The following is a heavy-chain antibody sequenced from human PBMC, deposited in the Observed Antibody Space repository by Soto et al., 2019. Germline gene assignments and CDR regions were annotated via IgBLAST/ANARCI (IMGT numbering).Heavy chain of an antibody. CDR2: IYSGGST. Sequence: EVQLVESGGGLVQPGGSLRLSCAASGFTVSSNYMSWVRQAPGKGLEWVSVIYSGGSTYYADSVKGRFTISRDNSKNTLYLQMNSLRAEDTAVDYCAREEAVDTMVRGVSIKPLASWGQGTLVTVSS. D-gene: IGHD3-10*01. J-gene: IGHJ5*02. CDR1: GFTVSSNY. CDR3: AREEAVDTMVRGVSIKPLAS. V-gene: IGHV3-66*01.